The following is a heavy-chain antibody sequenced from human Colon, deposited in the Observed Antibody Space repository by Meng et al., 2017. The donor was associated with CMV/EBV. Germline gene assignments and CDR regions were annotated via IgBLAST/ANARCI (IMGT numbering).Heavy chain of an antibody. V-gene: IGHV1-69*05. Sequence: SGDTFTNYGISWVRQAPGRGLEWLGGFIPIFTAPHYAQNMQGRLTISTDRSTTTAYMELTSLTSEDTAVYYCARGNCSGNTCDTYFDQWGQGTLVTVSS. J-gene: IGHJ4*02. CDR3: ARGNCSGNTCDTYFDQ. D-gene: IGHD2-8*02. CDR2: FIPIFTAP. CDR1: GDTFTNYG.